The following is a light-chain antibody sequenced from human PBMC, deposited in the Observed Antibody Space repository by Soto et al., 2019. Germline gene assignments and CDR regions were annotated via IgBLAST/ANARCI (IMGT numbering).Light chain of an antibody. J-gene: IGLJ1*01. CDR2: DVS. CDR1: SSDVGGYNF. V-gene: IGLV2-14*01. CDR3: SSFSSSITYV. Sequence: QSALTQPASVSGSPGQSITISCTGTSSDVGGYNFVSWYQQHPGKAPKLMIYDVSNRPSEVSNRFSGSKSGNTASLTISGLQAEDEADYYCSSFSSSITYVFGTGTKVTVL.